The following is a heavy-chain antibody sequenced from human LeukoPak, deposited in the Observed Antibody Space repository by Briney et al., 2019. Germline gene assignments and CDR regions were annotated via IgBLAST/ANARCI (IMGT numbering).Heavy chain of an antibody. CDR1: GGSLSSYY. CDR2: VYTSGST. D-gene: IGHD2-2*01. CDR3: ARAPGYCSTTSCEYYYYMDV. Sequence: PSETLSLTCTVSGGSLSSYYWSWIRQPAGKGLEWIGRVYTSGSTNYNPSLKSRVTMSIDTSKNQFSLEVSSVTAADTAVYYCARAPGYCSTTSCEYYYYMDVWGKGTPVTVSS. J-gene: IGHJ6*03. V-gene: IGHV4-4*07.